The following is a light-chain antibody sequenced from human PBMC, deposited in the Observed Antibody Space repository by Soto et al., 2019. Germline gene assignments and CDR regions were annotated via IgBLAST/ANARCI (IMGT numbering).Light chain of an antibody. CDR2: AAS. CDR1: QSASSF. V-gene: IGKV1-39*01. J-gene: IGKJ1*01. Sequence: DIQMTQSPSSLSASVGDRVTITCRASQSASSFLNWYQQKPGKAPNLLIYAASSLLSGVPSRFSGSGSGTVFTLTISSLQPEDFATYYCQQNYRIPWTFGQGTKVDIK. CDR3: QQNYRIPWT.